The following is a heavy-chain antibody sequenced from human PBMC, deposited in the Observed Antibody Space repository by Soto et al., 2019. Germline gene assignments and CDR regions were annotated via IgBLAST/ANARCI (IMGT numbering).Heavy chain of an antibody. CDR2: IKQDGSEK. CDR1: GFTFSSYW. Sequence: GGSLRLSCAASGFTFSSYWMSWVRQAPGKGLEWVANIKQDGSEKYYVDSVKGRFTISRDNAKNSLHLQMNSLRAEDTAVYYCASQPVGRYFDWLFDYWGQGTLVTVSS. CDR3: ASQPVGRYFDWLFDY. D-gene: IGHD3-9*01. J-gene: IGHJ4*02. V-gene: IGHV3-7*01.